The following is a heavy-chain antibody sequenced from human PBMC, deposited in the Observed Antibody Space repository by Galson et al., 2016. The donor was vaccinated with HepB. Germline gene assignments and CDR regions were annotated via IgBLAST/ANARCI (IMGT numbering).Heavy chain of an antibody. J-gene: IGHJ4*02. V-gene: IGHV3-23*01. Sequence: SLRLSCAASGFTFTDYALSWVRQAPGGGLEWVSAVNGGGYNTYYADSVRGRFTVSRDISENTVFLEMNRLRGDDTAIYYCAKNGPDNSNYFDHWGQGTLVTVSS. CDR1: GFTFTDYA. CDR2: VNGGGYNT. CDR3: AKNGPDNSNYFDH. D-gene: IGHD1-20*01.